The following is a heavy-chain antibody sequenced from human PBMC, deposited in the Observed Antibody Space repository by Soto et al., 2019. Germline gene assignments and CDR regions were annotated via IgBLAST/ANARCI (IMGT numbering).Heavy chain of an antibody. D-gene: IGHD2-15*01. V-gene: IGHV3-9*01. CDR3: AKSARHLYSPFDS. Sequence: GGSLRLSCAASGFTFSSYAMSWVRQAPGKGLEWVSGISWNGGGVDYADSVKGRFTISRDNAQNSLYLQMNSLRPEDTALYYCAKSARHLYSPFDSWGQGTLVTVSS. CDR1: GFTFSSYA. J-gene: IGHJ4*02. CDR2: ISWNGGGV.